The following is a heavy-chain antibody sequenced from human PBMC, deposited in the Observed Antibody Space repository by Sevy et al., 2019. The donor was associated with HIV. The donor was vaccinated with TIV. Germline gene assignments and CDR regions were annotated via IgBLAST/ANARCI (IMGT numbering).Heavy chain of an antibody. CDR1: GGTFSRHA. J-gene: IGHJ5*02. CDR3: AGQTSGWYDWFDP. CDR2: INPSSGGT. Sequence: ASVKVSCKASGGTFSRHAISWVRQAPGQGLEWMGGINPSSGGTKYTQKFQGRVTVTTDMSVSTAYMELIGLRSDDTAMYYCAGQTSGWYDWFDPWGQGTLVTVSS. D-gene: IGHD6-19*01. V-gene: IGHV1-2*02.